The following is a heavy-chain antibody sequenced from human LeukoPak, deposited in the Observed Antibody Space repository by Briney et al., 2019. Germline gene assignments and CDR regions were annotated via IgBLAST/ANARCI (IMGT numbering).Heavy chain of an antibody. Sequence: GGSLRLSCAASGFTVSSNYMSWVRQAPGKGLEWVSIIYSGGSTFYADSVKGRFTISRDNSKNTLYLQMNSLRAEDTALYYCARGGSYLSAFDIWGQGTMVTVSS. D-gene: IGHD1-26*01. CDR3: ARGGSYLSAFDI. CDR1: GFTVSSNY. V-gene: IGHV3-53*01. J-gene: IGHJ3*02. CDR2: IYSGGST.